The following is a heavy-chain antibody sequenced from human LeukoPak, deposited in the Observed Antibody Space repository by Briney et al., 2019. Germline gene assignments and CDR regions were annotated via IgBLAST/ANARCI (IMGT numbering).Heavy chain of an antibody. J-gene: IGHJ4*02. Sequence: GGSLRLSCAASGFTFSSYSMNWVRQAPGKGLEWVSSISSSSSYIYYADSVKGRFTITRDNAKNSLYLQMNSLIAEDTAVYYCASNKDYYGSGSYVGWGQGTLVTVSS. CDR3: ASNKDYYGSGSYVG. CDR1: GFTFSSYS. D-gene: IGHD3-10*01. V-gene: IGHV3-21*01. CDR2: ISSSSSYI.